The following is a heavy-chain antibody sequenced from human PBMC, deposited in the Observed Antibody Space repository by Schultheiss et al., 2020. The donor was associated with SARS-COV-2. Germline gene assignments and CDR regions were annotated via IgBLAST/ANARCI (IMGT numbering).Heavy chain of an antibody. J-gene: IGHJ4*02. CDR1: GGSISSYY. CDR2: IYYSGST. V-gene: IGHV4-59*12. Sequence: SETLSLTCTVSGGSISSYYWSWIRQPPGKGLEWIGYIYYSGSTNYNPSLKSRVTISVDKSKNQFSLKLSSVTAADTAVYYCARVRTTYSSSCLDYWGQGTLVTVSS. D-gene: IGHD6-13*01. CDR3: ARVRTTYSSSCLDY.